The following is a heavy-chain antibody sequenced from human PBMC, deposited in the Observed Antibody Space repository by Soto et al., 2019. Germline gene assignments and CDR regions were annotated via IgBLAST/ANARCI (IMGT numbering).Heavy chain of an antibody. V-gene: IGHV3-33*06. Sequence: GGSLRLSCAASGFTFSSYGMHWVRQAPGKGLEWVSVIWYDGSNKYYADSVKGRFTISRDNSKNTLYLQMNSLRAEDTAVYYCAKVLGRGEPAYYCYFGYWGQGTLVTVAS. CDR2: IWYDGSNK. J-gene: IGHJ4*02. CDR3: AKVLGRGEPAYYCYFGY. D-gene: IGHD2-21*01. CDR1: GFTFSSYG.